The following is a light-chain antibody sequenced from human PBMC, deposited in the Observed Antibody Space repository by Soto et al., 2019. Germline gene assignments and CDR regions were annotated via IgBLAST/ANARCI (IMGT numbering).Light chain of an antibody. CDR2: GDS. J-gene: IGKJ4*01. CDR3: HQYNNWPLT. CDR1: HSVNSD. V-gene: IGKV3-15*01. Sequence: SQSPATVSVNTGERATLSYRASHSVNSDLAWYQQKPGRSPKAVIYGDSTRDTGVPARFSGSGSGTEFTLTISSLQSEDCAFYYCHQYNNWPLTSAGGSK.